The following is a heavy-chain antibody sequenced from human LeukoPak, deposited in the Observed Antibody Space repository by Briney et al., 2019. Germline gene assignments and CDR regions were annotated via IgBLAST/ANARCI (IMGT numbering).Heavy chain of an antibody. Sequence: GGSLRLSCAASGFTFSSYWMSWVRQAPGKGLEWVANIKQDGSEKYYVDSVKGRFTISRDNAKNSLYLQMNSLRAEDTAVYYCARPLHYYDSSGSLGYWGQGTLVTVSS. D-gene: IGHD3-22*01. J-gene: IGHJ4*02. CDR3: ARPLHYYDSSGSLGY. CDR2: IKQDGSEK. CDR1: GFTFSSYW. V-gene: IGHV3-7*01.